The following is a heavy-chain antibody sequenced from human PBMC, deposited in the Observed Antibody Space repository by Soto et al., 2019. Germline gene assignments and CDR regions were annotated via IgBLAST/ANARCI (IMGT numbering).Heavy chain of an antibody. J-gene: IGHJ5*02. V-gene: IGHV4-31*03. D-gene: IGHD5-18*01. CDR3: ARMQDTAMVSWFDP. Sequence: PSETLSLTCTVSGGSISSGGYYWSWIRQHPGKGLEWIGYIYYSGSTYYNPSLKSRVTISVDTSKNQFSLKLSSVTAADTAVYYCARMQDTAMVSWFDPWGQGTLVTVSS. CDR1: GGSISSGGYY. CDR2: IYYSGST.